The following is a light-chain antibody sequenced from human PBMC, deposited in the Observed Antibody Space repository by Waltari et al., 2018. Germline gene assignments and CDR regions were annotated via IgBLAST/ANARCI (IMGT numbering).Light chain of an antibody. Sequence: EIVLTQSPATLSLSPGERATLSCRASQSVSSYLAWYQQKPGQAPRLLIYDASNRATGIPARFRGSGSGTDFTLTISSLEPDDFAVYYWQQRSNFGPGTKVDIK. J-gene: IGKJ3*01. CDR2: DAS. CDR1: QSVSSY. V-gene: IGKV3-11*01. CDR3: QQRSN.